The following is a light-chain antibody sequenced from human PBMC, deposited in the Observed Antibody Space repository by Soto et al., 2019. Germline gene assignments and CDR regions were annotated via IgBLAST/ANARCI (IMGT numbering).Light chain of an antibody. V-gene: IGKV1-6*01. CDR1: QGISSY. CDR3: LQDFNYPIT. CDR2: DAS. Sequence: AIQLTQSPSSLSASVGDRVTITCRASQGISSYLGWYQQKPGKAPNLLIYDASTLHSGVPSRFSGGGSGTDFTLTISSLQPEDFATYYCLQDFNYPITFGQGTRLEIK. J-gene: IGKJ5*01.